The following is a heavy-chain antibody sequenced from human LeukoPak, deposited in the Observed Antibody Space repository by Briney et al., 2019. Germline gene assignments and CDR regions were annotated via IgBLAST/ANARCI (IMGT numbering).Heavy chain of an antibody. J-gene: IGHJ6*03. Sequence: GSLRLSCAASGFTFSSYEMNWVRQTPGKGLEWIGEIYHSGSTNYNPSLKSRVTISVDTSKNQFSLRLSSVTAADTAVYYCARRVGRWFGERAYYYNYMDVWGKGTTVTISS. CDR3: ARRVGRWFGERAYYYNYMDV. V-gene: IGHV4-34*01. CDR1: GFTFSSYE. D-gene: IGHD3-10*01. CDR2: IYHSGST.